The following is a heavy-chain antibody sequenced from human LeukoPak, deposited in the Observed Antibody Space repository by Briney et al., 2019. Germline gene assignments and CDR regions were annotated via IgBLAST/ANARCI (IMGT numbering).Heavy chain of an antibody. V-gene: IGHV3-21*01. CDR3: ARYGAARLVGY. J-gene: IGHJ4*02. Sequence: ASGFTXXSYSMNWVRQAPGKGLEWVSSISSSSSYIYYADSVKGRFTISRDNAKNSLYLQMNSLRAEDTAVYYCARYGAARLVGYWGQGTLVTVSS. CDR2: ISSSSSYI. CDR1: GFTXXSYS. D-gene: IGHD6-6*01.